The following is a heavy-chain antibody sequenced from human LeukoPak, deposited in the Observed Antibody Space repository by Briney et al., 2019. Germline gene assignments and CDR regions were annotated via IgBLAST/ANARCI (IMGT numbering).Heavy chain of an antibody. J-gene: IGHJ4*02. Sequence: GGSLRLSCAASGFTFSTHAMGWVHEAPGKGLEWVASISDSGEKTDYADSVKGRFSISRDNSKNTLDLQMNTLRSEDTAVYYCAKDRWTKSRSRPSDYWGQGSLVTVSS. CDR1: GFTFSTHA. CDR2: ISDSGEKT. CDR3: AKDRWTKSRSRPSDY. D-gene: IGHD6-6*01. V-gene: IGHV3-23*01.